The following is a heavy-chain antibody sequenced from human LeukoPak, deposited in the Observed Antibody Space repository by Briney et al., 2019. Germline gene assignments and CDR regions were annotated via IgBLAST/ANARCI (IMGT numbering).Heavy chain of an antibody. Sequence: GASVKVSCKASGYTFTGYYMHWVRQAPGQGLEWMGRINPNSGGTNCAQNFQGRVTMTRDTSITTAYMELNKLTSDDTAVYYCAREENCSGGSCYYYWGQGTLVTVSS. V-gene: IGHV1-2*06. D-gene: IGHD2-15*01. CDR3: AREENCSGGSCYYY. CDR2: INPNSGGT. CDR1: GYTFTGYY. J-gene: IGHJ4*02.